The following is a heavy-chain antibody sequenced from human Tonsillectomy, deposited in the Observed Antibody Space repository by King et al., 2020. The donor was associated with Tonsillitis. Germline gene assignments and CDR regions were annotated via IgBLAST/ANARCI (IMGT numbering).Heavy chain of an antibody. Sequence: VQLQQWGAGLLKPSETLFLTCAVYGGSFCGFYWNWIPQPPGEGREWIGDINHSGITNYNPSLKRRVTISVDTSKNQVSLRLSSVTAADTAVYYCSRGASDFYYYYMDVWGEGTTVTVSS. CDR1: GGSFCGFY. CDR3: SRGASDFYYYYMDV. V-gene: IGHV4-34*01. CDR2: INHSGIT. J-gene: IGHJ6*03. D-gene: IGHD3-3*01.